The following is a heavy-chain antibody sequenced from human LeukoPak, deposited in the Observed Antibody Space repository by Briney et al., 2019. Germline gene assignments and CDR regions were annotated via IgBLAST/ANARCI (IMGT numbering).Heavy chain of an antibody. J-gene: IGHJ4*02. Sequence: QAGGSLRLSCAASGFTFRDYGMHWVRQAPGKGLEWVAFISYAGSNEHYAASVNGRFTIVRDNPKNTLYMQMNSLRGEDTAVYFCAKGQRRDGRNSHFAHWGQATLVTVSS. CDR3: AKGQRRDGRNSHFAH. D-gene: IGHD5-24*01. CDR1: GFTFRDYG. V-gene: IGHV3-30*18. CDR2: ISYAGSNE.